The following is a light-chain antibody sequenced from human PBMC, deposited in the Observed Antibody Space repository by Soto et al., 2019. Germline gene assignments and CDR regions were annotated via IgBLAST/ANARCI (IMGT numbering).Light chain of an antibody. CDR3: QNSSSDLIN. Sequence: DIQMTPSPSSLSASVGDSVTISCRASQSISRYLNWYQQKPGKAPKLLIYAASSLQSGVPSRFSGSGSGTDLTLTISSLQPDDFATYYCQNSSSDLINCGQGKRRAIK. CDR2: AAS. J-gene: IGKJ5*01. V-gene: IGKV1-39*01. CDR1: QSISRY.